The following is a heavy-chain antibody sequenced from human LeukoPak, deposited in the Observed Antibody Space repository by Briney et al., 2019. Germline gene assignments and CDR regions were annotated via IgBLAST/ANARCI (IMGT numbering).Heavy chain of an antibody. CDR1: GFTFSSYG. D-gene: IGHD3-22*01. V-gene: IGHV3-30*18. J-gene: IGHJ4*02. CDR2: ISYDGSNK. Sequence: PGGSLRLSCAASGFTFSSYGMHWVRQAPGKGLEWVAVISYDGSNKYYADSVKGRFTISRDNSKNTLYLQMNSLRAEDTAVYYCAKEVYDSSGYYPLDYWGQGTLVTVSS. CDR3: AKEVYDSSGYYPLDY.